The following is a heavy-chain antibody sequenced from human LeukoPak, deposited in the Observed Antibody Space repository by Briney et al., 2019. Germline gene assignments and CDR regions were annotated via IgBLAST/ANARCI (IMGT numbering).Heavy chain of an antibody. CDR1: GYTFTSCY. J-gene: IGHJ3*02. Sequence: ASVKVSCKTSGYTFTSCYMHWVRQAPGQGLEWMGIINPSGGSTTYAQNFQGRLTMTSATSTSTVYMELSSLRSEDTAVYYCARSSAYYNEADIWGQGTMVTVSS. CDR2: INPSGGST. CDR3: ARSSAYYNEADI. V-gene: IGHV1-46*01. D-gene: IGHD3-9*01.